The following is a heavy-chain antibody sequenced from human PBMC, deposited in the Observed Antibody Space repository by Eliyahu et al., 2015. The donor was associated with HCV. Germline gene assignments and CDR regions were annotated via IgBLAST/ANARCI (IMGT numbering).Heavy chain of an antibody. D-gene: IGHD1/OR15-1a*01. Sequence: EVQLLESGGGLVQPGGSLGLSCATTGXPLSIXSMSWVRQAPGKGLGWVSTISSGGDKTFYSDYVRGRFTISRDNSKNSLSLQMNSLRGDDSAVYYCVRKEQQLVRSYHYYGMDVWGQGTTVTVSS. V-gene: IGHV3-23*01. CDR3: VRKEQQLVRSYHYYGMDV. CDR2: ISSGGDKT. CDR1: GXPLSIXS. J-gene: IGHJ6*02.